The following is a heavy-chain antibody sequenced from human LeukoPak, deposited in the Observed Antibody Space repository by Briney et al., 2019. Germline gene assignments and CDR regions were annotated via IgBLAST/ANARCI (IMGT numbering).Heavy chain of an antibody. D-gene: IGHD4-17*01. J-gene: IGHJ4*02. CDR2: ISGSGGST. CDR3: AKGTVPTTVPDY. Sequence: GSLRLSCAASGFTFSSYAMSWVRQAPGKGLEWVSAISGSGGSTYYADSVKGRFTISRDNSKNTLYLQMNSLRAEDTAVYYCAKGTVPTTVPDYWGQGTLVTVSS. V-gene: IGHV3-23*01. CDR1: GFTFSSYA.